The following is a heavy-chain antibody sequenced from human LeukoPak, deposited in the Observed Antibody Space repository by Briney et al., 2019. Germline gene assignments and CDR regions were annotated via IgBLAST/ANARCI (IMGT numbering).Heavy chain of an antibody. Sequence: SETLSLTCTVSVGSISSSNYYWGWIRQPPGKGLEWIGSIYYSGSTYYNPSLKSRVTISVDTSKNQFSLKLRSVTTADTAVYYCASSGWYEGGVYWGQGTLVTVSS. J-gene: IGHJ4*02. CDR2: IYYSGST. D-gene: IGHD6-19*01. CDR1: VGSISSSNYY. V-gene: IGHV4-39*01. CDR3: ASSGWYEGGVY.